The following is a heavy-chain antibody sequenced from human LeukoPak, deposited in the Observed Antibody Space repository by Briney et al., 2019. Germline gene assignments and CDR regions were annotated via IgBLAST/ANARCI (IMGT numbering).Heavy chain of an antibody. D-gene: IGHD5-18*01. CDR3: ARDRVVTAMVTFQFDY. CDR2: IWYDGSNK. J-gene: IGHJ4*02. CDR1: GFTFSSYG. Sequence: GGSLRLSCAASGFTFSSYGMHWDRQAPGKGLEWVAVIWYDGSNKYYADSVKGRFTISRDNSKNTLYLQMNSLRAEDTAVYYCARDRVVTAMVTFQFDYWGQGTLVTVSS. V-gene: IGHV3-33*01.